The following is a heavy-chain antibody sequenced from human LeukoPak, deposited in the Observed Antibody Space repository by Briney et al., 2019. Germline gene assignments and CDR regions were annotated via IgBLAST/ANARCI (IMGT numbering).Heavy chain of an antibody. CDR1: GFTFSDHY. V-gene: IGHV3-72*01. CDR3: ARESGVYSSSWYLDY. Sequence: GGSLRLSCAASGFTFSDHYMDWVRQAPGKGLEWVGRTRNKANSYTTEYAASVKGRITISRDDSKNSLYLQMNSLKTEDTAVYYCARESGVYSSSWYLDYWGQGTLVTVSS. CDR2: TRNKANSYTT. D-gene: IGHD6-13*01. J-gene: IGHJ4*02.